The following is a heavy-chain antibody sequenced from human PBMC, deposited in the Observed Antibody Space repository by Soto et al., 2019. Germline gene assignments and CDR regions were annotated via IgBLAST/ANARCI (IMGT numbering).Heavy chain of an antibody. V-gene: IGHV3-30*18. CDR1: GFTFSSYA. CDR2: ISYDGSNK. D-gene: IGHD2-2*02. CDR3: AKSAYCISTSCYMSWFDP. J-gene: IGHJ5*02. Sequence: PGGSLRLSCAASGFTFSSYAMHWVRQAPGKGLEWVAVISYDGSNKYYADSVKGRFTISRDNSKNTLYLQMNSLRAEDTAVYYCAKSAYCISTSCYMSWFDPWGQGTLVTVSS.